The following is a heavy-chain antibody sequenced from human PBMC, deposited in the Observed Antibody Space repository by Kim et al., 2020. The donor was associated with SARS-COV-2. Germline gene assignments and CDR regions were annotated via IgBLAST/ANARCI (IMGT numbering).Heavy chain of an antibody. CDR2: IYYSGST. J-gene: IGHJ4*02. Sequence: SETLSLTCTVSGGSISSSSYYWGWIRQPPGKGLEWIGSIYYSGSTYYNPSLKSRVTISVDTSKNQFSLKLSSVTAADTAVYYCATYSNHGDFDYWGQGTL. CDR1: GGSISSSSYY. CDR3: ATYSNHGDFDY. D-gene: IGHD6-13*01. V-gene: IGHV4-39*01.